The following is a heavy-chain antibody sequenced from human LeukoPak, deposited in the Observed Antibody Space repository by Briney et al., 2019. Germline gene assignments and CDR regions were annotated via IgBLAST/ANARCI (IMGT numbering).Heavy chain of an antibody. Sequence: PSETLSLTCTVSGGSISSYYWSWIRQPPGKGLEWIGYIYYSGSTNYNPSLKSRVTISVDTSKNQFSLKLSSVTAADTAVYYCARGNYYDSSGYYLAEYFQQWGQGTLVTVSS. J-gene: IGHJ1*01. CDR3: ARGNYYDSSGYYLAEYFQQ. V-gene: IGHV4-59*01. D-gene: IGHD3-22*01. CDR1: GGSISSYY. CDR2: IYYSGST.